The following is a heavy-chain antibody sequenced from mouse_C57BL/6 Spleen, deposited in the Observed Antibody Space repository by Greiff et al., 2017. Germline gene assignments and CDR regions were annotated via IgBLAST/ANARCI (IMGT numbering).Heavy chain of an antibody. J-gene: IGHJ2*01. D-gene: IGHD1-1*01. V-gene: IGHV1-64*01. CDR2: IHPNSGST. Sequence: QVQLKQPGAELVKPGASVKLSCKASGYTFTSYWMHWVKQRPGQGLEWIGMIHPNSGSTNYNEKFKSKATLTVDKSSSTAYMQLSSLTSEDSAVYYGARSLKYCGSSYDYFDYWGQGTTLTVSS. CDR1: GYTFTSYW. CDR3: ARSLKYCGSSYDYFDY.